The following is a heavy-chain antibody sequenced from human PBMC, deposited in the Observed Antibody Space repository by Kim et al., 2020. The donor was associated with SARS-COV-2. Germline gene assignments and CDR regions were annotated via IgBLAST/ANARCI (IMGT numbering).Heavy chain of an antibody. V-gene: IGHV3-7*03. CDR3: ARAAFSSGSY. J-gene: IGHJ4*02. Sequence: GGSLGLSCAASGFTFSSYWMNWVRQAPGKGLEWVANINQDGSVIYYADSVKGRFTISRDNAKNSLYLQMNSLRVDDTAVFYCARAAFSSGSYWGQGILVT. CDR1: GFTFSSYW. CDR2: INQDGSVI. D-gene: IGHD1-26*01.